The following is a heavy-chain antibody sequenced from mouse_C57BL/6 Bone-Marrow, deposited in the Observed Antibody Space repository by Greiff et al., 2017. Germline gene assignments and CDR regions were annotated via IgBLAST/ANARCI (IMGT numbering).Heavy chain of an antibody. J-gene: IGHJ3*01. Sequence: DVKLVESGEGLVKPGGSLKLSCAASGFTFSSYAMSWVRQTPEKRLEWVAYISSGGDYIYYADTVQGRFTISRDNARNTLYLQMSGLKSEDTAMYYFTRYLYYYGSSYAYWGQGTLVTVSA. CDR2: ISSGGDYI. CDR3: TRYLYYYGSSYAY. D-gene: IGHD1-1*01. V-gene: IGHV5-9-1*02. CDR1: GFTFSSYA.